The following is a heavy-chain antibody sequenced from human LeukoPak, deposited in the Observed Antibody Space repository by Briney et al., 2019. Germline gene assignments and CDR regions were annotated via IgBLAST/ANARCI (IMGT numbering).Heavy chain of an antibody. CDR2: IIPIPGMA. Sequence: SVKVTCKASGGTFSFYAINWVRQAPGQGLEWMGRIIPIPGMANYAQKFQGRVTITADSSTSTAYMEVSSLRSEDTAVYYCARAVVVARGLMAYFDYWGQGTLVTVSS. J-gene: IGHJ4*02. V-gene: IGHV1-69*04. CDR3: ARAVVVARGLMAYFDY. CDR1: GGTFSFYA. D-gene: IGHD3-10*01.